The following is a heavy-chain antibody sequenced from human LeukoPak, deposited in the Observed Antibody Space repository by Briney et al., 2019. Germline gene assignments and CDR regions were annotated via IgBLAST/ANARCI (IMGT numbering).Heavy chain of an antibody. CDR3: AKGGADIVVVPAAIHFDY. V-gene: IGHV3-23*01. Sequence: WGSLTLSCAASGCTFSSYSMSWVRQPPGKGLEWISAISGSGAGTYYPDFVNGRFIISRDNYKHTPYLQMNSLTAEAAAVYYWAKGGADIVVVPAAIHFDYWGQGTLVTVSS. CDR1: GCTFSSYS. CDR2: ISGSGAGT. D-gene: IGHD2-2*02. J-gene: IGHJ4*02.